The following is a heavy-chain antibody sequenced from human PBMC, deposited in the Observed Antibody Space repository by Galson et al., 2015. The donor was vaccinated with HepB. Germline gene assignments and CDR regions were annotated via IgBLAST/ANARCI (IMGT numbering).Heavy chain of an antibody. CDR3: ASSGYSSSWYSPAFDY. CDR1: GFTVSSNY. CDR2: IYSGGGT. D-gene: IGHD6-13*01. J-gene: IGHJ4*02. Sequence: SLRLSCAASGFTVSSNYMSWVRQAPGKGLEWVSVIYSGGGTYYADSVKGRFTISRDNSKNTLYLQMNSLRAEDTAVYYCASSGYSSSWYSPAFDYWGQGTLVTVSS. V-gene: IGHV3-53*01.